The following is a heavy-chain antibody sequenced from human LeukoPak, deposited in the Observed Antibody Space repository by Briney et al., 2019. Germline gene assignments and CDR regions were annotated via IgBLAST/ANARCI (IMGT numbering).Heavy chain of an antibody. CDR3: ARGLKGVLRYFDWLLSRQKNYYYYMDV. D-gene: IGHD3-9*01. CDR1: GYTFTGYY. J-gene: IGHJ6*03. Sequence: GASVKVSCKASGYTFTGYYMHWVRQAPGQGLEWMGWMNPNSGNTGYAQKFQGRVTMTRNTSISTAYMELSSLRSEDTAVYYCARGLKGVLRYFDWLLSRQKNYYYYMDVWGKGTTVTISS. V-gene: IGHV1-8*02. CDR2: MNPNSGNT.